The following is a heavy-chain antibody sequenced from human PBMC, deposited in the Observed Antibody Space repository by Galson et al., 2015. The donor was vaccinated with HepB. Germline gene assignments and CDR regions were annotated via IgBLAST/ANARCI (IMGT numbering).Heavy chain of an antibody. CDR3: TRGPRVQLERMDY. CDR1: GSAFRNFG. J-gene: IGHJ4*02. CDR2: IWYDDGSHK. Sequence: SLRLSCAASGSAFRNFGMHWVRQAPGKGLEWVAVIWYDDGSHKVYADSVKGRFTISRDNSKNTLYLEMNSLRVEDTAVYYCTRGPRVQLERMDYWGQGTLVTGSS. D-gene: IGHD1-1*01. V-gene: IGHV3-33*01.